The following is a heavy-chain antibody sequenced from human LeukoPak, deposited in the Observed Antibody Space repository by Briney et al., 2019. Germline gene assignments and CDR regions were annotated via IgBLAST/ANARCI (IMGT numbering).Heavy chain of an antibody. V-gene: IGHV3-48*04. CDR2: ISSSSSTI. CDR3: ARDPGTGAHAFDY. J-gene: IGHJ4*02. Sequence: PGGSLRLSCAASGFTFSSYSMNWVRQAPGKGLEWVSYISSSSSTIYYADSVKGRFTISRDNAKNSLYLQMNSLRAEDTAVYYCARDPGTGAHAFDYWGQGTLVTVSS. CDR1: GFTFSSYS. D-gene: IGHD1-1*01.